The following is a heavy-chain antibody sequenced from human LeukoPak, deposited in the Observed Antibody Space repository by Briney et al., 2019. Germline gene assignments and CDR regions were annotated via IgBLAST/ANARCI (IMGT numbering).Heavy chain of an antibody. CDR2: ISYDGSNK. V-gene: IGHV3-30-3*01. Sequence: GGSLRLSCAASGFTFSSYAMHWVRQAPGKGLEWVAVISYDGSNKYYADSVKGRFTISRDNSKNTPYLQMNSLRAEDTAVYYCARGLYNYDSSGYIGWGQGTLVTVSS. J-gene: IGHJ4*02. CDR3: ARGLYNYDSSGYIG. D-gene: IGHD3-22*01. CDR1: GFTFSSYA.